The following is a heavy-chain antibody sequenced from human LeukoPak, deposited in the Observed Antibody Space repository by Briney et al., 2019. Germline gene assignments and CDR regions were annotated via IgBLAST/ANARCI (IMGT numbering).Heavy chain of an antibody. D-gene: IGHD3-16*01. CDR2: FYHSGST. CDR1: GYSISSDYY. J-gene: IGHJ6*03. V-gene: IGHV4-38-2*01. Sequence: SETLSLTRAVSGYSISSDYYWGWIRQPPGKGLEWIGSFYHSGSTYYNSSLKSRVTISLDTAMNQFSLRLSAVTAADTAVYYCARAWGDYFYYMDIWGKGTTVTVSS. CDR3: ARAWGDYFYYMDI.